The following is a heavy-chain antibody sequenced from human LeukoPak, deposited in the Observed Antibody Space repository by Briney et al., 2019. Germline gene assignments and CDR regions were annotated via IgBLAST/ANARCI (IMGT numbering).Heavy chain of an antibody. V-gene: IGHV3-30*18. CDR1: GFTFSSYG. D-gene: IGHD6-19*01. Sequence: GGSLRLSCAASGFTFSSYGMHWVRQAPDKGLEWVAVISYDGSNKYYADSVKGRFTISRDNSKNTLYLQMNSLRAEDTAVYYCAKDMAMYSSGWHPPYDYWGQGTLVTVSS. CDR2: ISYDGSNK. CDR3: AKDMAMYSSGWHPPYDY. J-gene: IGHJ4*02.